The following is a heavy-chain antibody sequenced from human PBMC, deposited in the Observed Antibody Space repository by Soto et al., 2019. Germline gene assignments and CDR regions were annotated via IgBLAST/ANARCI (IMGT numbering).Heavy chain of an antibody. Sequence: QVQLGHSGAEVKKPGSSVKVSCKASGGTFSSYSINWVRQAPGQGLEWMGEIIPIFGTANYAQKFQGRVTITADESTSTAYMELSSLRSEDTAVYYCARDGGRHSGGIDYWGQGTLVTVSS. V-gene: IGHV1-69*01. CDR1: GGTFSSYS. CDR3: ARDGGRHSGGIDY. D-gene: IGHD1-26*01. J-gene: IGHJ4*02. CDR2: IIPIFGTA.